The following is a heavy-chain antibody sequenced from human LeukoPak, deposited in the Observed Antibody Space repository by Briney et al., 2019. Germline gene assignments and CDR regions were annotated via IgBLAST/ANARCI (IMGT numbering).Heavy chain of an antibody. CDR2: IYYSGST. Sequence: SETLSLTCTVSGGSISSYYWSWIRQPPGKGLEWIGYIYYSGSTNYNPSLKSRVTISVDTSKNQFPLKPSSVTAADTAVYYCARHLRSSGWYRYWGQGTLVTVSS. V-gene: IGHV4-59*08. CDR3: ARHLRSSGWYRY. J-gene: IGHJ4*02. D-gene: IGHD6-19*01. CDR1: GGSISSYY.